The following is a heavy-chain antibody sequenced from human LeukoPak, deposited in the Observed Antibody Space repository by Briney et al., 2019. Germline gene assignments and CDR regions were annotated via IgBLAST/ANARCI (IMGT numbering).Heavy chain of an antibody. V-gene: IGHV3-48*02. D-gene: IGHD2-2*01. CDR3: ARYCSSTSCYLAHAFDI. Sequence: GGSLRLSCAASGFTFSSYSMNWVRQAPGKGLEWVSYIISSATTTYYADSVKGRFTISRDNAKNSLYLQMNSLRDEDTAVYYCARYCSSTSCYLAHAFDIWGQGIMVTVSS. CDR2: IISSATTT. J-gene: IGHJ3*02. CDR1: GFTFSSYS.